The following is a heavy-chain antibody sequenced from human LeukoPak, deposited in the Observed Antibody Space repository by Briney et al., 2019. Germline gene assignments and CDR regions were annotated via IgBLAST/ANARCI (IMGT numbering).Heavy chain of an antibody. CDR1: GGTFRSSA. J-gene: IGHJ4*02. CDR2: ISPIFGIA. CDR3: AKTGVEYASSSGVLDS. D-gene: IGHD6-6*01. Sequence: SVKVSCKASGGTFRSSAITWVRQAPGQRFEWLGQISPIFGIADYAQKFQGRLTITTDESTSTAYLELSGLRSEDTALSYCAKTGVEYASSSGVLDSWGQGTLVTVSS. V-gene: IGHV1-69*05.